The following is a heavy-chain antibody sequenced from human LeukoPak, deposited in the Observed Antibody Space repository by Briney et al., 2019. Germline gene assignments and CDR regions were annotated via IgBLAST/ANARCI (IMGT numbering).Heavy chain of an antibody. CDR2: IHYSGSS. Sequence: SETLSLTCTVSGDSTSNFYWNWIRQSPGKGLEWIGNIHYSGSSVYNPSLRSRGTISIDTSRRQFFLNLNSVTAADTAVYFCALAPNSNWFDFWGPGTLVTVSS. CDR3: ALAPNSNWFDF. CDR1: GDSTSNFY. V-gene: IGHV4-59*03. D-gene: IGHD2-8*01. J-gene: IGHJ5*01.